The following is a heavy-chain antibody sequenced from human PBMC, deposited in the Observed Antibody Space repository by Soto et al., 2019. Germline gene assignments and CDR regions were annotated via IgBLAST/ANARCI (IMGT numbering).Heavy chain of an antibody. CDR3: ARLYGDLRGYYFDY. CDR2: IYYSGST. CDR1: GGSISSGGYY. V-gene: IGHV4-31*03. D-gene: IGHD4-17*01. Sequence: SETLSLTCTVSGGSISSGGYYWGWIRQHPGKGLEWIGYIYYSGSTYYNPSLKSRVTISVDTSKNQFSLKLSSVTAADTAVYYCARLYGDLRGYYFDYWGQGTLVTVSS. J-gene: IGHJ4*02.